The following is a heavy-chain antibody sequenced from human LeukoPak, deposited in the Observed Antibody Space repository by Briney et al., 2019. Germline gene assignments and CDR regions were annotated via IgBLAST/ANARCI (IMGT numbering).Heavy chain of an antibody. Sequence: GGSLRLSCAASGFTFSSYGMHWVRQAPGKGLEWVAVISYDGSNKYYADSVKGRFTISRDNSKNTLYLQTNSLRAEDTAVYYCAKDRRLLPFDPWGQGTLVTVSS. V-gene: IGHV3-30*18. CDR1: GFTFSSYG. D-gene: IGHD2-15*01. CDR3: AKDRRLLPFDP. J-gene: IGHJ5*02. CDR2: ISYDGSNK.